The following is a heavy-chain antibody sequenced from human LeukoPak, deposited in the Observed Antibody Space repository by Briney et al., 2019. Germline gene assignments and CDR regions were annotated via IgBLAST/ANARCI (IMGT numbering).Heavy chain of an antibody. CDR1: GFTVSSNY. D-gene: IGHD4-23*01. J-gene: IGHJ4*02. CDR3: AKALYGGNVLYFDY. CDR2: IYVGGTT. V-gene: IGHV3-53*01. Sequence: AGGSLRLSCAASGFTVSSNYMSWVRQAPGKGLEWVSIIYVGGTTFYADSVKGRFTISRDNSKNTLYLQMNSLRAEDTAVYYCAKALYGGNVLYFDYWGQGTLVTVSS.